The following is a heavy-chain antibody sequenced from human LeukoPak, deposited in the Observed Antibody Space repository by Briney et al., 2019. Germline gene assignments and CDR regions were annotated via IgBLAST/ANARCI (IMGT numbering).Heavy chain of an antibody. J-gene: IGHJ5*02. CDR2: INPNTGGT. D-gene: IGHD6-13*01. Sequence: ASVKVSCKASGYSFTGYYIHWVRQAPGQGLEWMGWINPNTGGTNFAQKFQGRVTMTRDTSITTTHMELSSLRSDGTAVYYCARHLDSSSDWFGPWGQGTLVTVSS. CDR3: ARHLDSSSDWFGP. CDR1: GYSFTGYY. V-gene: IGHV1-2*02.